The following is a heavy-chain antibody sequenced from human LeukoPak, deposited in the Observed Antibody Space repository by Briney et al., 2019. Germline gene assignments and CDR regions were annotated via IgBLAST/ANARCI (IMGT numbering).Heavy chain of an antibody. CDR2: ISSSSSYI. J-gene: IGHJ6*03. CDR1: GFTFSSYS. V-gene: IGHV3-21*01. D-gene: IGHD2-15*01. CDR3: ARVGYCSGGSCLGYYYMDV. Sequence: GGSMRLSCAASGFTFSSYSMNWVRQAPGKGLEWVSSISSSSSYIYYSDSVKGRFTISRDNAKSSLYLQMNSLRAEDTAVYYCARVGYCSGGSCLGYYYMDVWGKGTTVTVSS.